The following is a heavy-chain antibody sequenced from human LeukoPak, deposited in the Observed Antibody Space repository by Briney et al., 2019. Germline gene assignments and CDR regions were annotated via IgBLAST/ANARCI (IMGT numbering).Heavy chain of an antibody. J-gene: IGHJ4*02. V-gene: IGHV4-4*09. CDR1: GGSISSYY. CDR2: IYTSGST. D-gene: IGHD2-21*02. CDR3: ARSPLWDCGGDCYSFYFDY. Sequence: SETLSLTCTVSGGSISSYYWSWIRQPPGKGLEWIGYIYTSGSTNYNPSLKSRVTISVDTSKNQFSLKLSSVTAADTAVYYCARSPLWDCGGDCYSFYFDYWGQGTLVTVSS.